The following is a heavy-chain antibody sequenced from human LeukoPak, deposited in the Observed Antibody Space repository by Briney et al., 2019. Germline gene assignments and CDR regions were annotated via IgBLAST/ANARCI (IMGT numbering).Heavy chain of an antibody. D-gene: IGHD4/OR15-4a*01. V-gene: IGHV4-39*02. J-gene: IGHJ4*02. CDR3: ARRRRDYGDHSFDY. Sequence: SETLSLTCTVTGGSISSSSYYWDWIRQPPGKGLEWIGSIYYSGSTYYNPSLKSRVTISIDTSKKHFSLKLTSVTAADTGVYYCARRRRDYGDHSFDYWGQGALVTVSS. CDR2: IYYSGST. CDR1: GGSISSSSYY.